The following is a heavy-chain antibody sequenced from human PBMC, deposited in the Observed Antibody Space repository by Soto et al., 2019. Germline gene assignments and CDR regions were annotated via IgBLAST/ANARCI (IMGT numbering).Heavy chain of an antibody. CDR3: AKEVTSYGYSGLDY. V-gene: IGHV3-74*03. CDR2: IRVDSDDT. J-gene: IGHJ4*02. Sequence: GGSLRLSCAASGFSLSDYWMHWVRQVPGKGLQWVSRIRVDSDDTTYADSVRGRFTISRDNSKNTLYLQMNHLRAEDTAVYFYAKEVTSYGYSGLDYWGQGTLVTVSS. D-gene: IGHD3-16*01. CDR1: GFSLSDYW.